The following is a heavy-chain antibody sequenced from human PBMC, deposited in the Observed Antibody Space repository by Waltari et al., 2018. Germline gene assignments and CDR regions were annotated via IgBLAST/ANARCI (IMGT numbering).Heavy chain of an antibody. CDR1: GFTFSSHG. Sequence: EVQLLESGGGLVQPGGSLRLSCAASGFTFSSHGRSWVRQAPGKGLEWVSSISNSGSLTYYADSVKGRFTSSRDNSMNTLYLQMNSLRVEDTAVYYCAKIAVAGTWYFDLWGRGTLVTVSS. V-gene: IGHV3-23*01. J-gene: IGHJ2*01. D-gene: IGHD6-19*01. CDR2: ISNSGSLT. CDR3: AKIAVAGTWYFDL.